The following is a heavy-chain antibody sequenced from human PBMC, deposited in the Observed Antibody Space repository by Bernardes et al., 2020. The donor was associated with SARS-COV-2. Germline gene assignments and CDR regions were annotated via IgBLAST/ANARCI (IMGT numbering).Heavy chain of an antibody. CDR3: ARIDDVTGRDC. CDR2: IKGDGSQR. D-gene: IGHD3-9*01. V-gene: IGHV3-7*01. CDR1: GFTFSNYR. J-gene: IGHJ4*02. Sequence: GGSLRLSCAASGFTFSNYRMTWVRQAPGKGLEWVANIKGDGSQRSSVDSARGRFTISRDNAKNLLYLQINSLRAEDTAVYYCARIDDVTGRDCWGQGTLVTFSS.